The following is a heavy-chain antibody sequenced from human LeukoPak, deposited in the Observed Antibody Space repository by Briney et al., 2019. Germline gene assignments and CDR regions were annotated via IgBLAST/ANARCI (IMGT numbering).Heavy chain of an antibody. D-gene: IGHD3-22*01. V-gene: IGHV4-4*02. CDR1: GGSVSSSNW. CDR3: ARGQYYYDSSGSRGPIDS. Sequence: SGTLSLTCSVSGGSVSSSNWRSWVRQPPGKGLEWIAEIYHSGSTNYSPSLKSRVTISVDKSKNQFSLVLSSVTAADTAVYYCARGQYYYDSSGSRGPIDSWGQGTLVTVSS. CDR2: IYHSGST. J-gene: IGHJ4*02.